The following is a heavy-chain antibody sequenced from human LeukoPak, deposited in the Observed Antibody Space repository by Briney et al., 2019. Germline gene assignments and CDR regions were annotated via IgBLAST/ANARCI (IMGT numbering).Heavy chain of an antibody. CDR2: IYYTGST. CDR1: GGSISSYY. J-gene: IGHJ5*02. CDR3: ARIRAFNSGAFDH. Sequence: SETLSLTCTVSGGSISSYYWSWVRQPPGKGLESIGYIYYTGSTHYHPSPNSPLTISVDTSTHQFSLKLSSVTAADTAVYYCARIRAFNSGAFDHWGQGSLVTVSS. V-gene: IGHV4-59*01. D-gene: IGHD1-26*01.